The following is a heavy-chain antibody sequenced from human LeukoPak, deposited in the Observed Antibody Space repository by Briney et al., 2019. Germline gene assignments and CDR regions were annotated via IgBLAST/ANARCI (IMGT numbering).Heavy chain of an antibody. D-gene: IGHD3-10*01. CDR2: IIPIFGTA. CDR1: GGTFSSYA. Sequence: SVKVSCKASGGTFSSYAISWVRQAPGQGLEWMGGIIPIFGTANYAQKFQGRVTITADKSTSTAYMELSSLRSEDTAVYYCARDGDYGSGSYPIDYWGQGTLVTVSS. J-gene: IGHJ4*02. CDR3: ARDGDYGSGSYPIDY. V-gene: IGHV1-69*06.